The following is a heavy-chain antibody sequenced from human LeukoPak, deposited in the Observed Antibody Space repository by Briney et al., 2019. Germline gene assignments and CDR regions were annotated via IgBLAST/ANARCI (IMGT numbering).Heavy chain of an antibody. J-gene: IGHJ6*02. CDR3: ARGGGLDV. V-gene: IGHV3-13*01. CDR1: DFSFNIYD. D-gene: IGHD3-16*01. CDR2: LGTNGDT. Sequence: AGSLRLSCVASDFSFNIYDMYWVRLAAGRGLEWVSALGTNGDTFYLGSVKGRFTISRDNAKNSLYLQMSNLRAEDTVVYFCARGGGLDVWGQGATVTVSS.